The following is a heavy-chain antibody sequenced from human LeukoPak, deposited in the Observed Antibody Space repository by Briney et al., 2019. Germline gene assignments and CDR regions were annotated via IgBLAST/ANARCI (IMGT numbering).Heavy chain of an antibody. CDR2: IIPIFGTA. D-gene: IGHD6-19*01. CDR3: AKTITVAGTSIWFDP. V-gene: IGHV1-69*13. CDR1: GGTFSSYP. Sequence: SVKVSCKASGGTFSSYPISWVRQAPGQGLEWMGGIIPIFGTADYAQKFQGRVTITADESTSTAYMELSSLRSEDTALYYCAKTITVAGTSIWFDPWGQGTLVTVSS. J-gene: IGHJ5*02.